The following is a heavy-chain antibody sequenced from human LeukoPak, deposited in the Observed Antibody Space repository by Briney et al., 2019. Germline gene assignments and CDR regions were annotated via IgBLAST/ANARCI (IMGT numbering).Heavy chain of an antibody. CDR2: IYYSGST. CDR1: GGSISSYY. J-gene: IGHJ5*02. D-gene: IGHD4-23*01. CDR3: ARLTQERNWFDP. Sequence: SETLSLTCTVSGGSISSYYWSWIRQPPGKGLEWIGYIYYSGSTNYNPSLKSRVTISVDTSKNQFSLKLSSVTAADTAVYYCARLTQERNWFDPWGQGTLVTVPS. V-gene: IGHV4-59*08.